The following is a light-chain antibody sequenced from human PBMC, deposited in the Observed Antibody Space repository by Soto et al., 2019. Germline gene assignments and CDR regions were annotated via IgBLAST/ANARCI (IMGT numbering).Light chain of an antibody. Sequence: DIKMTQSPSTLSASVGDRVTITFRASESISANLAWYQQKPGKAPKLLIYKASTLESGVPSRFSGSGSGTEFTLTISSLQPDDFATYYCQQYDSYRTFGQGTKVDI. V-gene: IGKV1-5*03. CDR2: KAS. CDR1: ESISAN. J-gene: IGKJ1*01. CDR3: QQYDSYRT.